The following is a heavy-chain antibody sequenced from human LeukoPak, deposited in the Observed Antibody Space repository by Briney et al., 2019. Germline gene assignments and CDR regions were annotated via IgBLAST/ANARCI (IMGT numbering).Heavy chain of an antibody. D-gene: IGHD2-8*01. CDR3: ARAPGMDGMDV. J-gene: IGHJ6*02. CDR1: GGSFSGYY. Sequence: SETLSLTCAVFGGSFSGYYWSWIRQPPGKGLEWIGEINHSGSTNYNPSLKSRVTISVDTSKSQFSLKLSSVTAADTAVYYCARAPGMDGMDVWGQGTTVIVSS. CDR2: INHSGST. V-gene: IGHV4-34*01.